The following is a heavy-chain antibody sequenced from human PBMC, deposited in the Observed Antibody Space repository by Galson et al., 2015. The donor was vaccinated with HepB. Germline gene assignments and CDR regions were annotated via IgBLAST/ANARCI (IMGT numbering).Heavy chain of an antibody. D-gene: IGHD6-6*01. V-gene: IGHV1-18*01. CDR2: ISGYNGNA. J-gene: IGHJ5*02. CDR3: ARARCSTSPPDH. Sequence: SVKVSCKASGYSFSSFGISWVRQAPGQGLEWMGWISGYNGNANYAQKLQGRVTMTTDTSTSTAYMELRSLRSDDTAVYHCARARCSTSPPDHWGQGILVTVSS. CDR1: GYSFSSFG.